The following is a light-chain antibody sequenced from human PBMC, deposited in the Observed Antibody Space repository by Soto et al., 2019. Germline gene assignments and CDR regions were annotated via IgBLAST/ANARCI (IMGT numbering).Light chain of an antibody. V-gene: IGKV3-15*01. CDR2: GAS. J-gene: IGKJ2*01. CDR1: HDVSTN. Sequence: EILLRQSPATLSVSPGEIVTLSCTASHDVSTNLAWYQQKHGHSPRLVIYGASNRATGVPARFSGSGSGTDFTLIINSLQPEDFAVYYCQQYTNWPPMYTFGQGTKLEIK. CDR3: QQYTNWPPMYT.